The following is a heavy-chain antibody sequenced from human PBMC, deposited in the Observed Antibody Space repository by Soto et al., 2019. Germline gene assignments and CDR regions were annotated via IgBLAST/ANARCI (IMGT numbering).Heavy chain of an antibody. D-gene: IGHD3-22*01. CDR2: IDPSDSYT. J-gene: IGHJ4*02. CDR3: ARDFTTDYDSSGYYFF. V-gene: IGHV5-10-1*01. CDR1: GYSFTSYW. Sequence: GESLKISCKGSGYSFTSYWISWVRQMPWKGLEWMGRIDPSDSYTNYSPSFQGHVTISADKSISTAYLQWSSLKASDTAMYYCARDFTTDYDSSGYYFFWGQGTLVTVSS.